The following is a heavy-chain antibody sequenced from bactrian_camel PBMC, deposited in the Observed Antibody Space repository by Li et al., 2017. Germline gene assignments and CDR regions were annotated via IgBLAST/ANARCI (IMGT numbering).Heavy chain of an antibody. CDR2: ITGGGGVG. CDR1: GFTFSSYW. Sequence: HVQLVESGGGLVQPGGSLTLSCAASGFTFSSYWMYWVRQAPGKGLEWISGITGGGGVGNYADSVKGRFTTSQNNAKTTVYLPMNTLKPEDTAVYYCVRDLVSMGYWGQGTQVTVS. CDR3: VRDLVSMGY. V-gene: IGHV3S6*01. J-gene: IGHJ4*01. D-gene: IGHD3*01.